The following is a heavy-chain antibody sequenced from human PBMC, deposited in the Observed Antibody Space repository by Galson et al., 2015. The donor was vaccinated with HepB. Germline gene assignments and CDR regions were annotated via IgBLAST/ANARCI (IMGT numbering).Heavy chain of an antibody. CDR2: IKQDGSEK. CDR3: ARTGIAAAIGMDV. D-gene: IGHD6-13*01. CDR1: GFTFSSYW. Sequence: SLRLSCAASGFTFSSYWMSWVRQAPGKGLEWVANIKQDGSEKYYVDSVKGRFTISRDNAKNSLYLQMNSLRAEDTAVYYCARTGIAAAIGMDVWGQGTTVTVSS. V-gene: IGHV3-7*01. J-gene: IGHJ6*02.